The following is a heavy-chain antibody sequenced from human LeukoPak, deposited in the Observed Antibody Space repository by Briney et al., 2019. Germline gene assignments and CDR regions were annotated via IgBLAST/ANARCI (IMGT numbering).Heavy chain of an antibody. J-gene: IGHJ4*02. D-gene: IGHD6-6*01. Sequence: SETLSFTCAVYGGSFSGYYWSWIRQPPGKGLEWIGEINHSGSTNYNPSLKSRVTISVDTSKNQFSLKLSSVTAADTAVYYCARGGGSSSSALDYWGQGTLVTVSS. CDR2: INHSGST. V-gene: IGHV4-34*01. CDR3: ARGGGSSSSALDY. CDR1: GGSFSGYY.